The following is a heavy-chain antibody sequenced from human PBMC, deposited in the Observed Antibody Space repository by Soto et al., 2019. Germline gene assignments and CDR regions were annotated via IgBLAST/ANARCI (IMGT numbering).Heavy chain of an antibody. CDR2: MNPNSGNT. V-gene: IGHV1-8*01. J-gene: IGHJ5*02. D-gene: IGHD2-8*02. CDR1: GYTFTSYE. Sequence: QVQLVQSGAEVEKPGASVKVSCKASGYTFTSYEINWVRQATGQGLEWMGWMNPNSGNTGYAQKFQGRVTMTSNTSISTAYMELSSLRSADTAVYYCATESSAGGCFRNPWGQGTLVTVSS. CDR3: ATESSAGGCFRNP.